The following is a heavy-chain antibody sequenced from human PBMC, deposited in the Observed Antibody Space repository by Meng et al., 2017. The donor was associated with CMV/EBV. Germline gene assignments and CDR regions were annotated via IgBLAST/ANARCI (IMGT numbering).Heavy chain of an antibody. D-gene: IGHD3-3*01. Sequence: ASVKVSCKASGYTFTGYYMHWVRQAPGQGLEWMGWINPNSGGTNYAQKFQARVTMTRDTSISTAYMELSRLRSDDTAVYYCARDWTIPYYGMGVWGQGTTVTVSS. CDR3: ARDWTIPYYGMGV. V-gene: IGHV1-2*02. CDR2: INPNSGGT. CDR1: GYTFTGYY. J-gene: IGHJ6*02.